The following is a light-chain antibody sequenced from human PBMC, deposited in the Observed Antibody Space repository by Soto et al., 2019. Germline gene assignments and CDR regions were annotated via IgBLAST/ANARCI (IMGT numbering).Light chain of an antibody. V-gene: IGLV2-8*01. CDR1: SSDVGGYTY. Sequence: QSALTQPPSASGSPGQSVTISCTGTSSDVGGYTYVSWYQQHPGKAPKLIIYEVTKRPSGVPDRFSGSKSGSTASLTVSGLQAEDEADYYCSSYTSSSTLVVFGGGTKLTVL. J-gene: IGLJ2*01. CDR2: EVT. CDR3: SSYTSSSTLVV.